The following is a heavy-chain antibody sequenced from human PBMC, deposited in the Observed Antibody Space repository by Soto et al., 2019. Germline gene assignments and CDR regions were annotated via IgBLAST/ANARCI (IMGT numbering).Heavy chain of an antibody. V-gene: IGHV1-69*12. Sequence: QVQLVQSGAEVKKPGSSVKVSCKASGGTFSSYAISWVRQAPGQGLEWMGGIIPIFGTANYAQKFQGRVTISAXXSXSXXYMELSSLRSEDTAVYYWARGSRITMVRGDLYFDYWGQGTLVTVSS. J-gene: IGHJ4*02. D-gene: IGHD3-10*01. CDR2: IIPIFGTA. CDR1: GGTFSSYA. CDR3: ARGSRITMVRGDLYFDY.